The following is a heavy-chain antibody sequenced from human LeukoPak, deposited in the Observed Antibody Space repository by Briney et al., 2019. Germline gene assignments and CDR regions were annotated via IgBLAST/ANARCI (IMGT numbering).Heavy chain of an antibody. CDR3: AKEPQKNDYYYGMDV. CDR2: ISYDGSNK. Sequence: GGSLRLSCAASGFTFNRYRLHWVRQAPGKGLEWVAVISYDGSNKYYADSVKGRFTISRDNSKNTLYLQMNSLRAEDTAVYYCAKEPQKNDYYYGMDVWGQGTTVTVSS. D-gene: IGHD1-1*01. CDR1: GFTFNRYR. J-gene: IGHJ6*02. V-gene: IGHV3-30*18.